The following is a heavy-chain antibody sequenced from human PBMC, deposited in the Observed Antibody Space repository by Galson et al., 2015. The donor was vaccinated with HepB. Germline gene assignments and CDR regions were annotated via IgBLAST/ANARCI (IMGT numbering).Heavy chain of an antibody. CDR1: GYIFSDYS. J-gene: IGHJ4*02. Sequence: SVKVSCKASGYIFSDYSMHWVRQAPGQRLEWMGWIDPAKNNTKYSQKFQGRVSIAVNTSANTAYMELTSLTSEDAAVYYCAKMGGGTWRRYHCFDFWGQGTLVTVSS. CDR3: AKMGGGTWRRYHCFDF. V-gene: IGHV1-3*01. D-gene: IGHD1-26*01. CDR2: IDPAKNNT.